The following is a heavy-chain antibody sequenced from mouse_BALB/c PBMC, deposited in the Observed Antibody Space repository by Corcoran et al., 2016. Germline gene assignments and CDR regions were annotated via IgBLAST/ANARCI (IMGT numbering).Heavy chain of an antibody. J-gene: IGHJ4*01. V-gene: IGHV1S136*01. D-gene: IGHD1-1*01. CDR2: INPYNDGT. CDR1: GYTFTSYV. CDR3: ARDTTVVERVYYAMDY. Sequence: EVQLQQSGPELVKPGASVKMSCKASGYTFTSYVMHWVKQKPGQGLEWIGYINPYNDGTKYNEKFKDKATLTSDKSSSTAYMELSSLTSEDSAVYYCARDTTVVERVYYAMDYWGQGTSVTVSS.